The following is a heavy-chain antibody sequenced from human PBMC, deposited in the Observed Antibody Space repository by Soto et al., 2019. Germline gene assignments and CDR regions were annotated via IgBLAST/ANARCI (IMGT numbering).Heavy chain of an antibody. Sequence: XGSLRLSCSASGFTFSNAWMSWVRQAPGKGLEWVGRIKSKTDGGTTDYAAPVKGRFTISRDDSKNTLYLQMNSLKTEDTAVYYCPLYDSYDAFDIWGQGTMVTVSS. CDR3: PLYDSYDAFDI. CDR1: GFTFSNAW. V-gene: IGHV3-15*01. CDR2: IKSKTDGGTT. J-gene: IGHJ3*02. D-gene: IGHD3-22*01.